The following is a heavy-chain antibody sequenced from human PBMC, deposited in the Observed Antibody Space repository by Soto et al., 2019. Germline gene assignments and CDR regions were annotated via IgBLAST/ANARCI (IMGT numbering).Heavy chain of an antibody. CDR1: GYTFTNYG. Sequence: QVQLVQSGAEVKKPGASVKVSCKASGYTFTNYGISWVRQAPGQGIEWMGWISGYKGNTNYGQKFQGRVSMTTDTSTSTAYMELRSLRSDDTALYYCARFDYLGWYFDLWGRGTLVTVSS. CDR2: ISGYKGNT. J-gene: IGHJ2*01. CDR3: ARFDYLGWYFDL. D-gene: IGHD3-9*01. V-gene: IGHV1-18*01.